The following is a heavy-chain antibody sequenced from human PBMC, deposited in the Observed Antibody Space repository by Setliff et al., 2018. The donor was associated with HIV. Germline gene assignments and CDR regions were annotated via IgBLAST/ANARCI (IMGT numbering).Heavy chain of an antibody. CDR1: GFTFGDYY. CDR3: LTHHGDHDY. Sequence: PGGSLRLSCAASGFTFGDYYMTWIRQAPGKGLEWVSYISDSGNTISYADSVKGRFTISRDNAKNSLFLQMNSLRAEDTALYYCLTHHGDHDYWGQGTRVTVSS. D-gene: IGHD3-9*01. CDR2: ISDSGNTI. J-gene: IGHJ4*02. V-gene: IGHV3-11*04.